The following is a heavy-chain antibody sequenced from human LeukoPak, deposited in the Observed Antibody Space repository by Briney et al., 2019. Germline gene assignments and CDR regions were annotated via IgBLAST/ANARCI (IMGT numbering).Heavy chain of an antibody. CDR2: INAYNGNK. V-gene: IGHV1-18*01. J-gene: IGHJ4*02. CDR3: ARRQGTTLNFDY. Sequence: ASVKVSCKASGYTFSSYGLSWVRQAPGQGLEWMGWINAYNGNKNYAQNLQGRVTMTTDTSTSTAYMELRSLRPDDTAVYYCARRQGTTLNFDYWGQGTLVTVSS. D-gene: IGHD1-1*01. CDR1: GYTFSSYG.